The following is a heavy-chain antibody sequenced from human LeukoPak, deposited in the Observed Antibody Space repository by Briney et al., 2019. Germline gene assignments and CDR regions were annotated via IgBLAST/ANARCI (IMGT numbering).Heavy chain of an antibody. J-gene: IGHJ3*02. Sequence: SETLSLTCTVSGGSISSHYWSWIRQPPGKGLEWIGYIYYSGSTNYNPSLKSRVTISVDTSKNQFSLKLSSVTAADTAVYYCAKTNWGAFDIWGQGVLVTVSS. D-gene: IGHD7-27*01. CDR2: IYYSGST. V-gene: IGHV4-59*11. CDR3: AKTNWGAFDI. CDR1: GGSISSHY.